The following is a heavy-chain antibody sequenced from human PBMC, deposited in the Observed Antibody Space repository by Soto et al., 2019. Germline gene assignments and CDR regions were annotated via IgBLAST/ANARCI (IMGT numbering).Heavy chain of an antibody. J-gene: IGHJ4*02. CDR2: ISGSGGST. Sequence: EVQLLESGGGLVQVGESLRLSCPASGFTFSTYPMSWVRQAPGKGLEWVSSISGSGGSTYYADSVRGRFTISRDNSKNTRYMQMNSLRAEDTAVYYCATNNLFGSGTKDYWGQGTLVTVSS. CDR3: ATNNLFGSGTKDY. V-gene: IGHV3-23*01. CDR1: GFTFSTYP. D-gene: IGHD3-10*01.